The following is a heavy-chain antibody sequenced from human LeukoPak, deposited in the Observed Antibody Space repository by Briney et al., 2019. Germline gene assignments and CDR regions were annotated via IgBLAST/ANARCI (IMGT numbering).Heavy chain of an antibody. CDR3: ARSGEYSSGWYAFDY. J-gene: IGHJ4*02. CDR2: IIPIFGTA. Sequence: SVKVSCKASGGTFSSYAISWVRQAPGQGLEWMGGIIPIFGTANYAQKFQGRVTITADESTSTAYMELSSLRSEDTAVYYCARSGEYSSGWYAFDYWGQGTLVTVSS. V-gene: IGHV1-69*13. CDR1: GGTFSSYA. D-gene: IGHD6-19*01.